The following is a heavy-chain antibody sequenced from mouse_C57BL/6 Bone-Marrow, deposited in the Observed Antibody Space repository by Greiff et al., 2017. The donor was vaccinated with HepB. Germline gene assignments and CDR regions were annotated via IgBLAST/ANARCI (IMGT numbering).Heavy chain of an antibody. D-gene: IGHD1-1*02. Sequence: QVQLQQPGAELVKPGASVKMSCKASGYTFTSYWITWVKQRPGQGLEWIGDIYPGSGSTNYNEKFKSKATLTVDTSSSTAYMQLSSLPSEDCAVYYCASGGYPYKAMDYWGQGTSVTVSS. CDR1: GYTFTSYW. J-gene: IGHJ4*01. V-gene: IGHV1-55*01. CDR2: IYPGSGST. CDR3: ASGGYPYKAMDY.